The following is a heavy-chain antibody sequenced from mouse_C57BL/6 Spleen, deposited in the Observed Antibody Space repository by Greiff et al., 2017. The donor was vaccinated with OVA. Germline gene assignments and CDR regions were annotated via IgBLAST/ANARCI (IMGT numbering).Heavy chain of an antibody. D-gene: IGHD3-2*02. CDR2: FYPGSGSI. V-gene: IGHV1-62-2*01. Sequence: VKLQESGAELVKPGASVKLSCKASGYTFTEYTIHWVKQRSGQGLEWIGWFYPGSGSIKYNEKFKDKATLTADKSSSTVYMELSRLTSEDSAVYFCARHEAPDSSGYIFYFDYWGQGTTLTVSS. CDR1: GYTFTEYT. J-gene: IGHJ2*01. CDR3: ARHEAPDSSGYIFYFDY.